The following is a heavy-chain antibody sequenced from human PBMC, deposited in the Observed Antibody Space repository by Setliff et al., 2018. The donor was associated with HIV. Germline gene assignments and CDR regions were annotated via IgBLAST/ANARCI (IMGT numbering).Heavy chain of an antibody. CDR1: GFTFSGTW. J-gene: IGHJ6*03. V-gene: IGHV3-7*01. Sequence: GSLRLSCAASGFTFSGTWMAWVRQAPGKGPEWVANIKQDGTEKHYMDSIKGRFTISRDNADRSIYLQMNSLRLEDTAVYYCARVREGYESSGFYVYYYYYMDLWGKGTTVTVSS. CDR3: ARVREGYESSGFYVYYYYYMDL. CDR2: IKQDGTEK. D-gene: IGHD6-19*01.